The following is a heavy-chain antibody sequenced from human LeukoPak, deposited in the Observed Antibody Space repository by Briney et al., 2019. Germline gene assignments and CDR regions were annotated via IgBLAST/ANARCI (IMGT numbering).Heavy chain of an antibody. CDR1: GGTFSSYA. V-gene: IGHV1-69*04. J-gene: IGHJ4*02. D-gene: IGHD5-12*01. CDR2: IIPILGIA. Sequence: SVKVSCKASGGTFSSYAISWVRQAPGQGLEWMGRIIPILGIANYAQKFQGRVTITADKSTSTAYMELSSLRSEDTAVYYCARSGYSGYDLTYWGQGTLVTVSS. CDR3: ARSGYSGYDLTY.